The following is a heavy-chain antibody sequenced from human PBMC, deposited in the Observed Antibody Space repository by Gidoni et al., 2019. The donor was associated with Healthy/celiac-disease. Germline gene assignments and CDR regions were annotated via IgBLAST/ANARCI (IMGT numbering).Heavy chain of an antibody. V-gene: IGHV5-10-1*03. Sequence: EVQLVQSGAEVKKPGESLRISCKGSGYSFTSYWISWVRPMPGKGLGWMGGIDPSASYPNYSPSFQGHVTISADKSISTAYLQWSSLKASDTAMYYCARLWTVKDYFDYWGQGTLVTVSS. CDR1: GYSFTSYW. CDR3: ARLWTVKDYFDY. J-gene: IGHJ4*02. D-gene: IGHD4-17*01. CDR2: IDPSASYP.